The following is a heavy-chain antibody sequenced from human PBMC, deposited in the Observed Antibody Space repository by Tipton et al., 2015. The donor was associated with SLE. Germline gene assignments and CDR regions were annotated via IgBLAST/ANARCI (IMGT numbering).Heavy chain of an antibody. CDR1: GDAIGIYY. CDR2: VHYSGRT. Sequence: TLSLTCTVSGDAIGIYYWSWIRQPPGKGLEWIGHVHYSGRTKYNPSLLSRVTISIDTSKNQFSLNLNSVTAADTAVYYCARRSGGGTAYYYVDYWGRGNLVTVSS. J-gene: IGHJ4*02. CDR3: ARRSGGGTAYYYVDY. D-gene: IGHD3-10*02. V-gene: IGHV4-59*01.